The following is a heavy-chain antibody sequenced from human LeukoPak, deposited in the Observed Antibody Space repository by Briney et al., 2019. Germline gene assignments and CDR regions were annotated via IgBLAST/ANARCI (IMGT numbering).Heavy chain of an antibody. CDR3: AREGSGYPY. CDR2: INPNSGAT. V-gene: IGHV1-2*02. CDR1: GYTFTGYY. J-gene: IGHJ4*02. D-gene: IGHD3-22*01. Sequence: ASVTVSCKASGYTFTGYYMHWVRQAPGQGLEWVGWINPNSGATNYAQKFQGRVTMTRDTSISTAYMEVSRLRSDDTAVFYCAREGSGYPYWGQGTLVTVSS.